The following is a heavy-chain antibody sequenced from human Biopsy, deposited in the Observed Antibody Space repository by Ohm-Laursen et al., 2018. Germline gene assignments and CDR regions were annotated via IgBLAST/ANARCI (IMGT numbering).Heavy chain of an antibody. Sequence: SDTLSLTCAVFGKTFSDYQWSWIRQPSGKGLEWIGQINQAGTTNYNPSLKSRVSISADASKYEFSLRLTSVTAADTVVYLCGNEVHGRDYWGLGAQVTVSS. J-gene: IGHJ4*02. V-gene: IGHV4-34*08. CDR1: GKTFSDYQ. D-gene: IGHD2-15*01. CDR3: GNEVHGRDY. CDR2: INQAGTT.